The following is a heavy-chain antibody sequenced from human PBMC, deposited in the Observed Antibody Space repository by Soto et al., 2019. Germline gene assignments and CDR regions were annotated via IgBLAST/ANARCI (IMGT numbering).Heavy chain of an antibody. CDR2: ITGSGGST. V-gene: IGHV3-23*01. Sequence: LRLSCAASGFTFGTYAMNWVRQAPGKGLEWVSGITGSGGSTYYADSVKGRFTISRDNSKNTLYLQMNSLRGDDTAVYYCAKDRSVDTRDWFDPWGQGTLVTVSS. D-gene: IGHD5-18*01. CDR3: AKDRSVDTRDWFDP. J-gene: IGHJ5*02. CDR1: GFTFGTYA.